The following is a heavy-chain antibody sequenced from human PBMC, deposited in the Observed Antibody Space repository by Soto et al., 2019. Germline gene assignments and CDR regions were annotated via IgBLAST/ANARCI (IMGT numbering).Heavy chain of an antibody. CDR1: GFTSSSYA. D-gene: IGHD6-6*01. CDR3: ASDGYSSSSPYYYYYGMDV. Sequence: PGGSLRLSCAASGFTSSSYAMHWVRHAPGKGLEWVAVISYDGSKKYYADSVKGRFPITRDHSKNTLYLQMNSLRAGDTAVYYCASDGYSSSSPYYYYYGMDVWGQGTTVTVSS. J-gene: IGHJ6*02. V-gene: IGHV3-30-3*01. CDR2: ISYDGSKK.